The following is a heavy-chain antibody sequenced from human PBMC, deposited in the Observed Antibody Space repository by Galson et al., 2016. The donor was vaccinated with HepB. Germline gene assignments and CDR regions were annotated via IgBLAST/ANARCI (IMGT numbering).Heavy chain of an antibody. CDR1: GYTFTTYY. D-gene: IGHD6-19*01. J-gene: IGHJ4*02. V-gene: IGHV1-46*01. CDR2: INPSGGVT. CDR3: AREAAVAGFDF. Sequence: SGYTFTTYYLHWVRQAPGQGLEWMGIINPSGGVTSYAQRLQGRVTMTRDTSTSTVYIELSSLRYDGTAIYYCAREAAVAGFDFWGQGTLVTVSS.